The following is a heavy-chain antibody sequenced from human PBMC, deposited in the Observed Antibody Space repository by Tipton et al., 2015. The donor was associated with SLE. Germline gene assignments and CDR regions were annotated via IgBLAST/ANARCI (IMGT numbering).Heavy chain of an antibody. J-gene: IGHJ6*03. CDR1: GGSISNYY. Sequence: TLSLTCTVSGGSISNYYWSWIRQSPGKGLEWIGYIYYSGHTDYNPSLKSRVTLSVDTSKSQFSFSLRLRSVAAADTAVYFCAREFTIGQFYYSYFYMDVWGKGTTVTVSS. CDR2: IYYSGHT. D-gene: IGHD2/OR15-2a*01. CDR3: AREFTIGQFYYSYFYMDV. V-gene: IGHV4-59*12.